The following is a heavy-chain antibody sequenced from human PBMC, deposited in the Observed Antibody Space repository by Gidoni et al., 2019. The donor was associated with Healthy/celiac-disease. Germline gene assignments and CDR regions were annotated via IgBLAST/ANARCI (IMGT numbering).Heavy chain of an antibody. Sequence: WVPQAPGKGLVWVSRINSDGRSTSYADSVKGRFTISRDNAKNTLYLQMNSLGAEDTAVYYCARDPWSIAAGMDVWGQGTTVTVSS. CDR3: ARDPWSIAAGMDV. J-gene: IGHJ6*02. V-gene: IGHV3-74*01. D-gene: IGHD6-6*01. CDR2: INSDGRST.